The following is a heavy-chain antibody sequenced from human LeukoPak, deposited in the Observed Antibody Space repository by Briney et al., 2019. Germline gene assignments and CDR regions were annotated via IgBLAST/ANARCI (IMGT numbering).Heavy chain of an antibody. CDR2: INPNSGGT. CDR3: ARSPYFYDSSGSLYYFDY. D-gene: IGHD3-22*01. J-gene: IGHJ4*01. V-gene: IGHV1-2*02. Sequence: GASLKVSCKASGYTFTGYYMHWVRQAPGQGLEWMGWINPNSGGTNYAQMFQGRVTMTSDTSISTAYMELSRLRSDDTAVYYCARSPYFYDSSGSLYYFDYWGQGTLVNVSS. CDR1: GYTFTGYY.